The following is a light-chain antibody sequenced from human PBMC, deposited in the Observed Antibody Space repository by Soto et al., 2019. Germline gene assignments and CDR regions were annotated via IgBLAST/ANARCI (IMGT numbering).Light chain of an antibody. V-gene: IGLV2-14*03. CDR2: AVS. CDR3: TSYTPSSPYV. J-gene: IGLJ1*01. CDR1: SSDVSNYDY. Sequence: QSALTQPASVSGSPGQSITISCTGTSSDVSNYDYVSWYQQYPGKAPKLMIYAVSRRPSGVSNRFSGSKSGNTASLTISGLQAEDEADYYCTSYTPSSPYVFGTGTKLTVL.